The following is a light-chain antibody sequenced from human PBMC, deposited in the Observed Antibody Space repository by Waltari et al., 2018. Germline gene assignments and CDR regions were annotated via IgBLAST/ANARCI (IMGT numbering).Light chain of an antibody. J-gene: IGLJ1*01. V-gene: IGLV1-40*01. CDR3: QSYDSSLSAHYI. Sequence: QSVLTQPPSVSGAPGQRVTISCPGSRSNFGSHYVQWYQQLPGTAPKLLIYENNKRPSGVSDRFSGSQSGTSASLTITGLQSEDEADYYCQSYDSSLSAHYIFGAGTRLTVL. CDR2: ENN. CDR1: RSNFGSHY.